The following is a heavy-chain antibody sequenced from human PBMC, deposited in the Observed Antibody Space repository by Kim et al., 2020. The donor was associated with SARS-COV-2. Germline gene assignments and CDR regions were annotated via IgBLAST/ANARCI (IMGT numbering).Heavy chain of an antibody. CDR1: GGSFSGYY. V-gene: IGHV4-34*01. Sequence: SETLSLTCAVYGGSFSGYYWSWIRQPPGKGLEWIGEINHSGSTNYNPSLKSRVTISVDTSKNQFSLKLSSVTAADTAVYYCARGVTLNMITFGGVIGRPSSFDIWGQGTMVTVSS. D-gene: IGHD3-16*02. J-gene: IGHJ3*02. CDR3: ARGVTLNMITFGGVIGRPSSFDI. CDR2: INHSGST.